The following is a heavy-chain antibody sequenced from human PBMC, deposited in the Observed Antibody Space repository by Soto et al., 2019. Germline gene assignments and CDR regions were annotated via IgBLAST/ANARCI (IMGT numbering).Heavy chain of an antibody. CDR1: GFTFSSHS. Sequence: QVELVESGGGVVQPGRSLRLSWATSGFTFSSHSMHWVRQAPGKGLEWVAVTSYDGTNVDSVKGRFTISRDYSKNTLYLQMNSLRAEDTAVYYCARGRAVGDTRDFDYWGQGSLVTVTS. J-gene: IGHJ4*02. CDR2: TSYDGTN. D-gene: IGHD1-26*01. CDR3: ARGRAVGDTRDFDY. V-gene: IGHV3-30-3*01.